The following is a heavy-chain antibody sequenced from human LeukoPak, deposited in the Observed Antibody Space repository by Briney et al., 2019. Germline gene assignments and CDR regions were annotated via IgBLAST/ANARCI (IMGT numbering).Heavy chain of an antibody. CDR1: GGSITNSSYS. CDR2: IYYSGST. J-gene: IGHJ4*02. V-gene: IGHV4-39*01. Sequence: PSETLSLTCTVSGGSITNSSYSWGWLRQPPGKGLEWIGSIYYSGSTYYNPSLTSRVTISVDTSKNQFSLKLSSVTAADTAVYFCATRLRFFDWLSYFDFWGQGTLVTVSS. CDR3: ATRLRFFDWLSYFDF. D-gene: IGHD3-9*01.